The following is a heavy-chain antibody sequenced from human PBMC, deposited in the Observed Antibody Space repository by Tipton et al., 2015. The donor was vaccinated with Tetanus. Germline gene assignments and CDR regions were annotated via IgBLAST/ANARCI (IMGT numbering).Heavy chain of an antibody. J-gene: IGHJ4*02. CDR2: INHSGST. Sequence: TLSLTCAVYGGSFSGYYWSWIRQPPGKGLEWIGEINHSGSTNYNPSHKSRDTISVDTSKNQFSLKLSSVTAADTAVYYCARLAEYPVMREVDYWGQGPLLTISS. CDR1: GGSFSGYY. V-gene: IGHV4-34*01. CDR3: ARLAEYPVMREVDY. D-gene: IGHD2/OR15-2a*01.